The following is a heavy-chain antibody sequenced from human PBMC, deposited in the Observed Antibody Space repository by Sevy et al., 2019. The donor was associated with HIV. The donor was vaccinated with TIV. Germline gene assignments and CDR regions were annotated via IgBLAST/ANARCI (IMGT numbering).Heavy chain of an antibody. Sequence: SETLSLTCTVSDASINTINYYWGWIRQPPGKGLEWIASIYYSGNTYHNPSLESRVTISVDTSKNQFSLKLNSVTAADTAVYYCVRHRLPRIPEAADFDYWGQGTLVTVSS. CDR3: VRHRLPRIPEAADFDY. J-gene: IGHJ4*02. V-gene: IGHV4-39*01. D-gene: IGHD6-19*01. CDR1: DASINTINYY. CDR2: IYYSGNT.